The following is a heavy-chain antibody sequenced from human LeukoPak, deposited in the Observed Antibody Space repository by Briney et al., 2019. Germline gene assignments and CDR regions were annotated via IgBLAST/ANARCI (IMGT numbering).Heavy chain of an antibody. J-gene: IGHJ4*02. Sequence: GGSLRLSCAASGFTFSDYYMSWIRQAPGKGLEWVSYISSSGSTIYYADSVKGRFTISRDNAKNSLYLQMNSLRAEDTAVYCCARGSNYYDSSGPLDYWGQGTLVTVSS. CDR2: ISSSGSTI. CDR1: GFTFSDYY. D-gene: IGHD3-22*01. V-gene: IGHV3-11*01. CDR3: ARGSNYYDSSGPLDY.